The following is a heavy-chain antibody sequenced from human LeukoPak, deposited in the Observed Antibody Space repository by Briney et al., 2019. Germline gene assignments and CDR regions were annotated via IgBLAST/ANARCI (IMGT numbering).Heavy chain of an antibody. J-gene: IGHJ4*02. CDR1: GYTFTSYD. Sequence: ASVKVSCKASGYTFTSYDINWVRQPTGQGLEWMGWMNPNSGNTGYAQKFQGRLTMTRNTSISTAYMELSSLRSEDTAVYYCASRDGYNNFDYWGQGTLVTVSS. V-gene: IGHV1-8*01. CDR2: MNPNSGNT. CDR3: ASRDGYNNFDY. D-gene: IGHD5-24*01.